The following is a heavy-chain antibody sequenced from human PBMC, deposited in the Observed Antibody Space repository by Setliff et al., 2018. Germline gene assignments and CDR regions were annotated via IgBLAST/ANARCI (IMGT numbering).Heavy chain of an antibody. Sequence: GGSLRLSCAASGFTFSSYAMSWVRQAPGKGLEWVSVIYSGGSSTYYADSVKGRFTISRDNSKNTLYLQMNSLRAEDTAVYYCAKDLRSYGSGSYYATWGQGTPVTVLL. CDR2: IYSGGSST. CDR3: AKDLRSYGSGSYYAT. V-gene: IGHV3-23*03. CDR1: GFTFSSYA. J-gene: IGHJ4*03. D-gene: IGHD3-10*01.